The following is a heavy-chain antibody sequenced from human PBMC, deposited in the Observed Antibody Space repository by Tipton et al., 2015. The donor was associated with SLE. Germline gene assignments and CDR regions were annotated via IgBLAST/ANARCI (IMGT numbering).Heavy chain of an antibody. V-gene: IGHV4-39*07. CDR2: IYYSGNT. CDR3: ARRYMDV. Sequence: TLSLTCTVSGGSISSSSYYWGWIRQPPGKGLEWIGSIYYSGNTNYNPSLKSRVTISVDTSKKQFSLKLSSVTAADTAVYYCARRYMDVWGKGTTVTVSS. J-gene: IGHJ6*03. CDR1: GGSISSSSYY.